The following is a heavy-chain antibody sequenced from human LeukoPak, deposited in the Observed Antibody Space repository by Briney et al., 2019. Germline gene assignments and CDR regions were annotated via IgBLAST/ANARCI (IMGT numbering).Heavy chain of an antibody. CDR3: AKDRDILTGYLDY. Sequence: GGSLTPSCAASGFTFSRYGMHWVRQAPGKGLEWVAVISYDGSNKYYVDSVKGRFTISKDNSKNTLYLQMNSLRAEDTAVYYCAKDRDILTGYLDYWGQGTLVTVSS. CDR2: ISYDGSNK. J-gene: IGHJ4*02. V-gene: IGHV3-30*18. CDR1: GFTFSRYG. D-gene: IGHD3-9*01.